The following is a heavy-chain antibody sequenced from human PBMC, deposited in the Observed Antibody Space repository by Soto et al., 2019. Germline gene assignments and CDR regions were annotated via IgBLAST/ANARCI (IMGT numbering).Heavy chain of an antibody. V-gene: IGHV1-18*01. Sequence: QVQLVQSGAEVKKPGASVKVSCKASGYTFTRSGISWVRQAPGQGLEWMGWISTYNGDTNYAQTLQGRVTMTTDTSXXTVHMEVRSLRSDDTAVYYCAREGVATYYYYGMDVWGQGTPVTVSS. CDR1: GYTFTRSG. CDR3: AREGVATYYYYGMDV. D-gene: IGHD5-12*01. J-gene: IGHJ6*02. CDR2: ISTYNGDT.